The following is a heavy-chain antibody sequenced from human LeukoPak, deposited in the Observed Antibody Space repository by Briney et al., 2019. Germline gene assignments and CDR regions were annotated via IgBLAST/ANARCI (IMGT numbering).Heavy chain of an antibody. V-gene: IGHV3-21*01. CDR1: GFTFSSYS. CDR2: ISSSSYI. CDR3: ARAGFGEFLYYYGMDV. D-gene: IGHD3-10*01. Sequence: GGSLRLSCAASGFTFSSYSMNWVRQAPGKGLEWVSSISSSSYIYYADSVKGRFTISRDNAKNSLYLQMNSLRAEDTAVYYCARAGFGEFLYYYGMDVWGQGTTVTVSS. J-gene: IGHJ6*02.